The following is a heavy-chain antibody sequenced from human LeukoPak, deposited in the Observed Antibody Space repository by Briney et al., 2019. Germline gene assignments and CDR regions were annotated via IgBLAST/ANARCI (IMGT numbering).Heavy chain of an antibody. D-gene: IGHD6-13*01. CDR3: ARDPAAGTPPGY. CDR1: GFTLSIYS. V-gene: IGHV3-21*01. Sequence: RGSLRLSCAASGFTLSIYSMNWVRQAPGKGLEWVSSISGSSTYKYYADSVKGRFTISRDNAKNSLYLQMNSLRAEDTAVYYCARDPAAGTPPGYWGQGTLVTVSS. CDR2: ISGSSTYK. J-gene: IGHJ4*02.